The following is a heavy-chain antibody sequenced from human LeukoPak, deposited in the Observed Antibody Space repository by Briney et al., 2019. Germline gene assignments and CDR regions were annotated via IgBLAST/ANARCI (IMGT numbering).Heavy chain of an antibody. CDR2: IYYSGST. D-gene: IGHD1-26*01. V-gene: IGHV4-61*08. CDR1: GGSISSGGYY. CDR3: ARAQVGATILFDY. J-gene: IGHJ4*02. Sequence: SETLSLTCTVSGGSISSGGYYWSWIRQPPGMGLEWIGYIYYSGSTNYNPSLKSRVTISVDTSKNQFSLKLSSVTAADTAVYYCARAQVGATILFDYWGQGTLVTVSS.